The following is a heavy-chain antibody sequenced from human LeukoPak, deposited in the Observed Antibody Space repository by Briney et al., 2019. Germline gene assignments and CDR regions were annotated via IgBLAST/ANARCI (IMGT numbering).Heavy chain of an antibody. J-gene: IGHJ3*02. CDR1: GFTFSSYD. V-gene: IGHV3-13*01. Sequence: GGSLRLSCAASGFTFSSYDMHWVRQATGKGLEWVSAIGTAGDTYYPGSVKGRFTISRENAKNSLYLQMNSLRAGDTAVYYCARTAHNYGGGAFDIWGQGTTVTVSS. CDR3: ARTAHNYGGGAFDI. D-gene: IGHD4-23*01. CDR2: IGTAGDT.